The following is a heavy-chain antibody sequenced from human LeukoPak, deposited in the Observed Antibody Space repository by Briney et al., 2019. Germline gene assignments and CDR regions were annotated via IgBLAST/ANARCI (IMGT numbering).Heavy chain of an antibody. CDR1: GFTFSSYG. D-gene: IGHD3-3*01. CDR2: IRYDGSNK. Sequence: GGSLRLSCAASGFTFSSYGMHWVRQAPGKGLEWVAFIRYDGSNKYYADSVKGRFTISRDNSKNTLYLQMNSLRAGDTAVYYCAKDYDFWSGYYDYWGQGTLVTVSS. CDR3: AKDYDFWSGYYDY. V-gene: IGHV3-30*02. J-gene: IGHJ4*02.